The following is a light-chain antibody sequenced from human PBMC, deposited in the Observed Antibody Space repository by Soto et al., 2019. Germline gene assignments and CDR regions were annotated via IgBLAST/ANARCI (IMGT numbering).Light chain of an antibody. V-gene: IGLV2-11*01. CDR1: SSDVGGYNY. J-gene: IGLJ2*01. CDR3: CSYAGSDTDV. CDR2: EVT. Sequence: SALTQPRSVSGSPGQSVTISCTGTSSDVGGYNYVSWYQQHPGKAPKLMIYEVTKRPSGVPDRFSGSKSGNTASLTISGLQAEDEADYYCCSYAGSDTDVFGGGTKLTVL.